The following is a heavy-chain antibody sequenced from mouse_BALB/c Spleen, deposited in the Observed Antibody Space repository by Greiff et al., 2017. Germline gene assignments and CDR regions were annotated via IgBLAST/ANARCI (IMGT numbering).Heavy chain of an antibody. CDR1: GYTFTEYT. CDR3: ARKDSSGYVGAWFAY. J-gene: IGHJ3*01. Sequence: EVKLVESGPELVKPGASVKISCKTSGYTFTEYTMHWVKQSHGKSLEWIGGINPNNGGTSYNQKFKGKATLTVDKSSSTAYMELRSLTSEDSAVYYCARKDSSGYVGAWFAYWGQGTLVTVSA. D-gene: IGHD3-2*01. CDR2: INPNNGGT. V-gene: IGHV1-18*01.